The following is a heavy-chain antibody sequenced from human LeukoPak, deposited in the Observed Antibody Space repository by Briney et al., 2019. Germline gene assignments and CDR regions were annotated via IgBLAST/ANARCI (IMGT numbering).Heavy chain of an antibody. CDR1: GGSFSGYY. D-gene: IGHD6-6*01. CDR2: INHSGST. J-gene: IGHJ3*02. Sequence: SETLSLTCAVYGGSFSGYYWSWIRQPPGKGLEWIGEINHSGSTNYNPSLKSRVTISVDTSKNQFSLKLSSVTAADTAVYYCARATLVKGIAARRAFDIWGQGTMVTVSS. CDR3: ARATLVKGIAARRAFDI. V-gene: IGHV4-34*01.